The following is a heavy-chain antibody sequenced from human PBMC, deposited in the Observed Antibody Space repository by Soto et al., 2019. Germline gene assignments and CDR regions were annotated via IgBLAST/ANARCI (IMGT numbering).Heavy chain of an antibody. Sequence: PGGSLRLSCAGSGFTFNSHAMSWVRQAPGKGLEWVSGISGRGDSTYYADSVKGRFTISRDNSKNTLYLQMNSLRAEDTAVYYCAKDRGYYYGSGNYIYYFDYCGQGAPVTVSS. J-gene: IGHJ4*02. CDR1: GFTFNSHA. V-gene: IGHV3-23*01. D-gene: IGHD3-10*01. CDR2: ISGRGDST. CDR3: AKDRGYYYGSGNYIYYFDY.